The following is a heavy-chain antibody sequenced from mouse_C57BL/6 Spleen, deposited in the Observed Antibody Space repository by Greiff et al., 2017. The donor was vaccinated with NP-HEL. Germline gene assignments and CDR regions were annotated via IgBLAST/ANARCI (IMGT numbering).Heavy chain of an antibody. V-gene: IGHV1-82*01. CDR3: ARDGTTVVAYYFDY. CDR1: GYAFSSSW. Sequence: QVQLQQSGPELVKPGASVKISCKASGYAFSSSWMNWVKQRPGKGLEWIGRIYPGDGDTNYNGKFKGKATLTADKSSSTAYMQLSSLTSEDSAVYFCARDGTTVVAYYFDYWGQGTTLTVSS. D-gene: IGHD1-1*01. CDR2: IYPGDGDT. J-gene: IGHJ2*01.